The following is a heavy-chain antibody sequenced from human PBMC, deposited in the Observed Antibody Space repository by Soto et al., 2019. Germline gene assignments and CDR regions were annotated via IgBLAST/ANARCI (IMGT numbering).Heavy chain of an antibody. Sequence: SVKVSCKASGGTFSSYAISWVRQAPGQGLEWMGGIIPIFGTANYAQKFQGRVTITADESTSTAYVELSSLRSEDTAVYYCARDLSYGPGYFDYWGQGTLVTVSS. D-gene: IGHD5-18*01. V-gene: IGHV1-69*13. J-gene: IGHJ4*02. CDR2: IIPIFGTA. CDR1: GGTFSSYA. CDR3: ARDLSYGPGYFDY.